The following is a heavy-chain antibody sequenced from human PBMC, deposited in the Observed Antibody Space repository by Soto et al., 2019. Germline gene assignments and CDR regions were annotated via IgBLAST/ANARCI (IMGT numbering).Heavy chain of an antibody. Sequence: QVQLVQSGAEVKNPGASVKLSCKASGYTFTSFYIHWVRQAPGQGLEWMAIINPNGGSTNYAPYLQGRVTLTRDTSTNTVYIELSSLGSEDTAVYYCARGLTSGDYWGQGTLVTVSS. D-gene: IGHD7-27*01. CDR1: GYTFTSFY. V-gene: IGHV1-46*01. CDR3: ARGLTSGDY. J-gene: IGHJ4*02. CDR2: INPNGGST.